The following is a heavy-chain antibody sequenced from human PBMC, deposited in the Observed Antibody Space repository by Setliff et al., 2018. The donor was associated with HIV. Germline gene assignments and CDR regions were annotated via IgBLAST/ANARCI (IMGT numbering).Heavy chain of an antibody. Sequence: SETLSLTCSVSGGSISSGSYYWSWIRQPPGKGLEWIGSIYHSGSTYYNPSLKSRVTISVETSKNQFSLKLSSVTAADTAVYYCARGIAAAEGYLDYWGQGTLVTISS. CDR3: ARGIAAAEGYLDY. J-gene: IGHJ4*02. CDR2: IYHSGST. CDR1: GGSISSGSYY. D-gene: IGHD6-13*01. V-gene: IGHV4-39*07.